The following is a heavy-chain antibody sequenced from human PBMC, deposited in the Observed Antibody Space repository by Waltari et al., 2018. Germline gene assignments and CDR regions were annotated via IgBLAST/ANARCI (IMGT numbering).Heavy chain of an antibody. CDR3: ARVAYDYGDYGASNYYMDV. Sequence: QVQLQESGPGLVKPSETLSLTCTVSGGSISSSYWSWIRQPPGKGLEWIGYIYYSGSTNYNPSLKSRVTISVDTSKNQFSLKLSSVTAADTAVYYCARVAYDYGDYGASNYYMDVWGKGTTVTVSS. J-gene: IGHJ6*03. CDR2: IYYSGST. V-gene: IGHV4-59*01. CDR1: GGSISSSY. D-gene: IGHD4-17*01.